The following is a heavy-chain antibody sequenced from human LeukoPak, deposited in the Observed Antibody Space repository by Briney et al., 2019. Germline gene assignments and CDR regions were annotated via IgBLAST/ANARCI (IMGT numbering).Heavy chain of an antibody. V-gene: IGHV1-2*04. CDR2: INPNSGGT. Sequence: GASVKVSCKASGYTFTGYYMHWVRQAPGQGLGWMGWINPNSGGTNYAQKFQGWVTMTRDTSISTAYMELSRLRSDDTAVYYCARGVLPAAMRGVGDAFDIWGQGTMVTVSS. CDR3: ARGVLPAAMRGVGDAFDI. D-gene: IGHD2-2*01. J-gene: IGHJ3*02. CDR1: GYTFTGYY.